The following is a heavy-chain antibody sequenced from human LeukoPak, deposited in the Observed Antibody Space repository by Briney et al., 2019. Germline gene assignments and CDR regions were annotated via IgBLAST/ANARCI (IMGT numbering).Heavy chain of an antibody. CDR1: GGSISSYY. CDR2: IYYSGST. Sequence: SETLSLTCTVSGGSISSYYWSWIWQPPGKGLEWIGYIYYSGSTNYNPSLKSRVTISVDTSKNQFSLKLSSVTAADTAVYYCARDGIAALDYWGQGTLVTVSS. CDR3: ARDGIAALDY. D-gene: IGHD6-6*01. V-gene: IGHV4-59*01. J-gene: IGHJ4*02.